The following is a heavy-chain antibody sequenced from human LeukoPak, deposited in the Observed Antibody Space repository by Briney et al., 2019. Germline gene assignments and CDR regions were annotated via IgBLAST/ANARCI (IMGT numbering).Heavy chain of an antibody. CDR3: AREWYSSSWPFDY. J-gene: IGHJ4*02. V-gene: IGHV3-74*01. CDR1: GFTFSSYW. D-gene: IGHD6-13*01. CDR2: INSDGSST. Sequence: GGSLRLSCAASGFTFSSYWMHWVRQAPGKGLVWVSRINSDGSSTSYADSVKGRFTISRDNAKNTLYLQMNSLRAEDTAVYYCAREWYSSSWPFDYWGQGTLVTVSS.